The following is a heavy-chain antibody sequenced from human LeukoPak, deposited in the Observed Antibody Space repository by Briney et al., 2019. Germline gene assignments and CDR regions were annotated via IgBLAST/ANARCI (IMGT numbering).Heavy chain of an antibody. D-gene: IGHD2-2*01. CDR1: GGSISSYY. CDR2: IYYSGST. J-gene: IGHJ5*02. CDR3: ARGGVVPAAMSFWFDP. V-gene: IGHV4-59*01. Sequence: PSETLSLTCTVSGGSISSYYWSWIRQPPGKGLEGIGYIYYSGSTNYNPSLKSGVTISVDTSKNQFSLKLSSVTAADTAVYYCARGGVVPAAMSFWFDPWGQGTLVTVSS.